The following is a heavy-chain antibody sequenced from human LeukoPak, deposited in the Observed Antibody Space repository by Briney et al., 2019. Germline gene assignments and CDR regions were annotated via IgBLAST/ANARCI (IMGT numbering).Heavy chain of an antibody. J-gene: IGHJ4*02. CDR3: ARGSLLWFGD. CDR2: MSNSGRTM. D-gene: IGHD3-10*01. Sequence: PGGSLRLSCAASGFTFSTYEMNWVRQAPGKGLEWVSYMSNSGRTMYYADSVKGRFTISRDNAKNALYLQMNSLRAEDTAVYYCARGSLLWFGDRGQGTLVTVSS. V-gene: IGHV3-48*03. CDR1: GFTFSTYE.